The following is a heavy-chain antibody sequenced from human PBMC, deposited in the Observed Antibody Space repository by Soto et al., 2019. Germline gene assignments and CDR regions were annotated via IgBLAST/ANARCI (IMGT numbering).Heavy chain of an antibody. J-gene: IGHJ4*02. Sequence: VRVRRNRGKGLEWIGSVYHSGRTSYNPSLESRVTISVDTSKNQFSLRLSSVTAADTAVYYCARGVNYYDRSGFSPRDYLVQRIPVIVSS. CDR3: ARGVNYYDRSGFSPRDY. D-gene: IGHD3-22*01. V-gene: IGHV4-38-2*02. CDR2: VYHSGRT.